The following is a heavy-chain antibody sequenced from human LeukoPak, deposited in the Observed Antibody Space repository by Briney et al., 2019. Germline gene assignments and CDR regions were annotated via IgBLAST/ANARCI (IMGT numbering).Heavy chain of an antibody. CDR1: GFTVSSNY. J-gene: IGHJ4*02. V-gene: IGHV3-66*02. CDR3: TREATGGSYDY. D-gene: IGHD3-16*01. CDR2: IYSGGST. Sequence: GGSLRLSCAASGFTVSSNYMSWVRQAPGKGLEWVSVIYSGGSTYYADSVKGRFTISRDNSKNTLYLQMNSLRAEDTAVYYCTREATGGSYDYWGQGTLVTVSS.